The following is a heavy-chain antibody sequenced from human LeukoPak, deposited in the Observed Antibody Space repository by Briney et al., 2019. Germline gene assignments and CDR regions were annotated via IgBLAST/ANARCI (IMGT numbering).Heavy chain of an antibody. V-gene: IGHV1-46*01. CDR3: AREQIGGYSYGLDS. J-gene: IGHJ4*02. Sequence: ASVKVSCKASGYTFTSYYVHWVRQAPGQGLEWMTRINPNGGSTRYAQRFQGRVTMTRDTSTSTVYMELSSLRSEDTAVYYCAREQIGGYSYGLDSWGQGTLVTVSS. CDR1: GYTFTSYY. CDR2: INPNGGST. D-gene: IGHD5-18*01.